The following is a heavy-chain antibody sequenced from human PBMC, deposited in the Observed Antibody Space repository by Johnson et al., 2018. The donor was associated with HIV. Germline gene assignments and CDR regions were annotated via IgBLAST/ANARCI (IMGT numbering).Heavy chain of an antibody. J-gene: IGHJ3*01. D-gene: IGHD4-11*01. CDR2: IKSKTDGGTT. CDR3: AKDTRDSRSAFDV. V-gene: IGHV3-15*01. CDR1: GFTFNNAW. Sequence: MQLVESGGGLVKPGGSLRLSCAASGFTFNNAWMNWVRQAPGKGLEWVGRIKSKTDGGTTDYAAPVKGRFTLSRDDSKNTLFLQMNSLRAEDTAVYYCAKDTRDSRSAFDVWGQGTLVTVSS.